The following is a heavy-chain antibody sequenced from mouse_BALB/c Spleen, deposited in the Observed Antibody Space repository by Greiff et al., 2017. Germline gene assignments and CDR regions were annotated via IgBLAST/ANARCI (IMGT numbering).Heavy chain of an antibody. V-gene: IGHV5-17*02. D-gene: IGHD1-2*01. Sequence: EVQLKESGGGLVQPGGSRKLSCAASGFTFSSFGMHWVRQAPEKGLEWVAYISSGSSTIYYADTVKGRFTISRDNPKNTLFLQMTSLRSEDTAMYYCARSDGSLAWFAYWGQGTLVTVSA. CDR1: GFTFSSFG. CDR3: ARSDGSLAWFAY. J-gene: IGHJ3*01. CDR2: ISSGSSTI.